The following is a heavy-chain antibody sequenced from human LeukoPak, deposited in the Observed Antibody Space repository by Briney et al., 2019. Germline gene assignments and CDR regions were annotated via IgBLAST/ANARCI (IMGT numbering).Heavy chain of an antibody. CDR3: ARDRKTHYGYGFCS. J-gene: IGHJ5*02. CDR2: IYSGTST. CDR1: GFTVSSNY. V-gene: IGHV3-53*01. Sequence: GGSLRLSWAASGFTVSSNYMSWFRKAPGKGLEWVSVIYSGTSTNYADSVKGRFTISRDNSKNTLFLQMNSLRAEDTALYYCARDRKTHYGYGFCSWGPGTLVTLSP. D-gene: IGHD5-18*01.